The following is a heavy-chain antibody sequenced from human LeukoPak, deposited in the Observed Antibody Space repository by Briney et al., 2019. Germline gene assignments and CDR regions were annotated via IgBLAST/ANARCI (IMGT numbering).Heavy chain of an antibody. CDR1: GGSFSGYY. J-gene: IGHJ4*02. CDR3: ARSATVTKNFDY. Sequence: SETLSLTCAVYGGSFSGYYWSWIRQPPGKGLEWIGEINHSGSTNYNPSLKSRVTISADTSKNQFSLKLSSVTAADTAVYYCARSATVTKNFDYWGQGTLVTVSS. D-gene: IGHD4-11*01. V-gene: IGHV4-34*01. CDR2: INHSGST.